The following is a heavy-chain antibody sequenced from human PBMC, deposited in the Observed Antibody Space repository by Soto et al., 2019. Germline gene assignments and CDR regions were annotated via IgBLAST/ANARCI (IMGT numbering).Heavy chain of an antibody. Sequence: GGSLRLSCAASGFTFSSYCMSWVRQAPGKGLEWVANIKQDGSAKYYVDSVKGRFTISRDNGKNSLYLQMNSLRAEDTAVYYCARDVRALLAVACTYFDYWGQGTLVTVSS. CDR2: IKQDGSAK. D-gene: IGHD6-19*01. CDR1: GFTFSSYC. V-gene: IGHV3-7*01. CDR3: ARDVRALLAVACTYFDY. J-gene: IGHJ4*02.